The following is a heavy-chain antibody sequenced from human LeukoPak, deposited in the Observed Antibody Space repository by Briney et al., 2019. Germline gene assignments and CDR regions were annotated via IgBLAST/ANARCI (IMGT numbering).Heavy chain of an antibody. V-gene: IGHV4-59*01. CDR1: GASITNYY. J-gene: IGHJ4*02. D-gene: IGHD3-10*01. Sequence: PSETLSLTCTVSGASITNYYWSWFRQPPGKGLEWLAYIYYTGITNYNPSVKGRLTISVDTSKNQLSLTLNSVTAADTAVYYCARHYSSGTYPLDSWGQGTLVTVSS. CDR2: IYYTGIT. CDR3: ARHYSSGTYPLDS.